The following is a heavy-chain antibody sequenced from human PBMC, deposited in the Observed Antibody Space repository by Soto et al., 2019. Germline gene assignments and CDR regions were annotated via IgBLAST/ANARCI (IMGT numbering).Heavy chain of an antibody. J-gene: IGHJ4*02. CDR3: ARDKITGLFDY. Sequence: SETLSLTCAVSGYSISSSNWWGWIRQPPGKGLEWIGEINHSGSTNYNPSLKSRVTISVDTSKNQFSLKLTSVTAADTAVYYCARDKITGLFDYWGQGTLVTVSS. D-gene: IGHD2-8*02. V-gene: IGHV4-28*03. CDR1: GYSISSSNW. CDR2: INHSGST.